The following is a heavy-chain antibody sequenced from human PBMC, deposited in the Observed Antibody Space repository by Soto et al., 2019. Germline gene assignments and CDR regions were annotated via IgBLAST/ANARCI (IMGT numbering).Heavy chain of an antibody. Sequence: QTLSLTCAISWDSVSSDITSWNWIRQSPSRGLEWLGRTYYRSKWFHDYAASVKSRITINPDTSKNQFSLELNSMTPEDTAVYYCARGNALDVWGQGTVVTVSS. CDR3: ARGNALDV. V-gene: IGHV6-1*01. D-gene: IGHD3-10*01. J-gene: IGHJ3*01. CDR2: TYYRSKWFH. CDR1: WDSVSSDITS.